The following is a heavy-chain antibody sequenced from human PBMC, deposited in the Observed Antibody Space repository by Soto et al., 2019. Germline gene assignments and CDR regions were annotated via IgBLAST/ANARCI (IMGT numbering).Heavy chain of an antibody. CDR1: GFTFSSYA. Sequence: QVQLVESGGGVVQPGRSLRLSCAASGFTFSSYAMHWVRQAPGKGLEWVAVISYDGSNTYYADSVKGRFTISRDNSKXXLXMKMNSLRAEDTAVYYCARDLGAYSSSGRYYYGMDVWGQGTTVTVSS. D-gene: IGHD6-13*01. CDR3: ARDLGAYSSSGRYYYGMDV. J-gene: IGHJ6*02. V-gene: IGHV3-30-3*01. CDR2: ISYDGSNT.